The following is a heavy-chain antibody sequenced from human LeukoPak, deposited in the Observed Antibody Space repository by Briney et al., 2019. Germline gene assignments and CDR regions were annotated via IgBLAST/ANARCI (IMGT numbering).Heavy chain of an antibody. CDR3: ARPRRDSSGWPDFDS. CDR2: IYADDSDT. CDR1: GYTFTNYW. J-gene: IGHJ4*02. V-gene: IGHV5-51*01. D-gene: IGHD6-19*01. Sequence: GESLKISSKGSGYTFTNYWIGWVRQMPGKGLELMGIIYADDSDTRYSPSFQGQVTISADKSIKTAYLQWSSLKASDTAMYYCARPRRDSSGWPDFDSWGQGTLVTVSS.